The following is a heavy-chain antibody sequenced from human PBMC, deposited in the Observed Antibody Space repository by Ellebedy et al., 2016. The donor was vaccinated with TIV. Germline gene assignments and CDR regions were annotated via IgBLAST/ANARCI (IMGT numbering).Heavy chain of an antibody. D-gene: IGHD6-19*01. CDR2: ISYDGTHT. CDR1: GFTFSGYG. V-gene: IGHV3-33*05. Sequence: GESLKISCAASGFTFSGYGMHWVRQAPGKGLEWVAVISYDGTHTYYADSVKGRFTISRDNSNNTLYLQMNSLRAEDTAVYYCAKATLQWLVRGRGADYWGQGTLVTVSS. CDR3: AKATLQWLVRGRGADY. J-gene: IGHJ4*02.